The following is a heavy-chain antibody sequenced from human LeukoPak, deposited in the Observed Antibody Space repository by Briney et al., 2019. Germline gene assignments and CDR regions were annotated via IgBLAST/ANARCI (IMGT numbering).Heavy chain of an antibody. Sequence: GGSLRLSCTGPGFDFANYAMSWVRQAPGKGLEWISSISGSGFDTYLADSVKGRFTISRDNSRNTLYPHMNSLRADDTAMHYCGRGGLPDIVVVVAAPPAYWGQGTQVTVSS. D-gene: IGHD2-15*01. CDR3: GRGGLPDIVVVVAAPPAY. V-gene: IGHV3-23*01. J-gene: IGHJ4*02. CDR1: GFDFANYA. CDR2: ISGSGFDT.